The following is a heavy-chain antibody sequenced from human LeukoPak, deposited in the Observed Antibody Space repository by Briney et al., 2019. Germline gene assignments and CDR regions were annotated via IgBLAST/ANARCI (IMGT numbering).Heavy chain of an antibody. Sequence: PGGSLRLSCAASGFTVSSNYMSWVRQPPGKGLEWIGSTYYSGSTYYNPSLKSRVTISVDTSKNQFSLKLSSVTAADTAVYYCARDPSRDGYTPFDYWGQGTLVTVSS. CDR3: ARDPSRDGYTPFDY. D-gene: IGHD5-24*01. CDR1: GFTVSSNY. CDR2: TYYSGST. J-gene: IGHJ4*02. V-gene: IGHV4-39*07.